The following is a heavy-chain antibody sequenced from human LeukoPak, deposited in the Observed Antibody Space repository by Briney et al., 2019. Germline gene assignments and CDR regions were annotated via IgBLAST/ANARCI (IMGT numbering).Heavy chain of an antibody. CDR3: ARGAGGYSSSWSPYYYYYMDV. D-gene: IGHD6-13*01. J-gene: IGHJ6*03. CDR1: GGSISSYY. V-gene: IGHV4-59*01. CDR2: IYYSGST. Sequence: SETLSLTCTVSGGSISSYYWSWIRQPPGKGLGWIGYIYYSGSTNYNPSLKSRVTISVDTSKNQFSLKLSSVTAADTAVYYCARGAGGYSSSWSPYYYYYMDVWGKGTTVTVSS.